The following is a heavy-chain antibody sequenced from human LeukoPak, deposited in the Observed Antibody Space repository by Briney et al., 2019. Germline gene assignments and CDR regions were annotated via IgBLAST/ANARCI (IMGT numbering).Heavy chain of an antibody. CDR2: VIPIFGTA. CDR3: ARSPWMSGYYPEDY. D-gene: IGHD3-3*01. J-gene: IGHJ4*02. Sequence: SVKVSCKASGGTFSSYAISWVRQAPGQRLEWMGGVIPIFGTANYAQKFQGRVTITADESTSTAYMELSSLRSEDTAVYYCARSPWMSGYYPEDYWGQGTLVTVSS. CDR1: GGTFSSYA. V-gene: IGHV1-69*13.